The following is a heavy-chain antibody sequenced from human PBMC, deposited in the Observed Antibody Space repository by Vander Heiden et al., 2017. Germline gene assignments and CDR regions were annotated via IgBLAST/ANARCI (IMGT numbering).Heavy chain of an antibody. J-gene: IGHJ3*02. CDR3: VREEKNTFEI. CDR2: IKQDGSEK. V-gene: IGHV3-7*01. Sequence: EVQLLESGGGLVQPGGSLRLYCAASGFTFSGYWMSWVRQAPGKGLEWVANIKQDGSEKSYVDSVKGRFTISRDNAKNSLYLQMDSLRDEDTAVYCCVREEKNTFEIWGKGTMVTVS. CDR1: GFTFSGYW.